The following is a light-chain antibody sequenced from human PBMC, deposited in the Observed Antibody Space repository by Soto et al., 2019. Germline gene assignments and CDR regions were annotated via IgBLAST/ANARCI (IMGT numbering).Light chain of an antibody. CDR1: QSVSSSY. J-gene: IGKJ2*01. CDR3: QQYGSSPLYT. Sequence: EIVLTQSPGTLSLYPGERATLSCRASQSVSSSYLAWYQQKPGQAPRLLIYGASSRATGIPDRFSGSGSGTDFTLTISRLEPEDFAVYSCQQYGSSPLYTVGQGTKLEIK. CDR2: GAS. V-gene: IGKV3-20*01.